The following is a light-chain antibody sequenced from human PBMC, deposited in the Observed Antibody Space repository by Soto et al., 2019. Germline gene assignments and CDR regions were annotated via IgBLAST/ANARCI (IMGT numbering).Light chain of an antibody. CDR1: SSDVGAYNF. CDR3: SAYTVSRTYV. J-gene: IGLJ1*01. Sequence: QSVLTQPASVSGSPGQSITITCTVTSSDVGAYNFVSWHQQHPGKAPKLMIYNVYDRPSGISYRFSGSKSGNTASQTISGLQGEDEADYYCSAYTVSRTYVFGTGTKVTVL. CDR2: NVY. V-gene: IGLV2-14*03.